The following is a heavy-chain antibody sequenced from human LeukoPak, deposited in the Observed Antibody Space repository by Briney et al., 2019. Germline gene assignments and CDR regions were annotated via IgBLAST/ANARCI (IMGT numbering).Heavy chain of an antibody. CDR2: INPNSGGT. Sequence: ASVKVSCKASGYIFIGYYMHWVRQAPGKGLEWMGRINPNSGGTKYAQKFQGGVTMTRDTSISTAYMELSRLRSDDTAVYYCARGGLILRYFVDYYYMDVWGKGTTVTVSS. CDR3: ARGGLILRYFVDYYYMDV. D-gene: IGHD3-9*01. CDR1: GYIFIGYY. V-gene: IGHV1-2*06. J-gene: IGHJ6*03.